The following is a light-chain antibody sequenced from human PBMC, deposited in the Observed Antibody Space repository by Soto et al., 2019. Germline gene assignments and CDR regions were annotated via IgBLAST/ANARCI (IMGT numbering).Light chain of an antibody. Sequence: QSVLAQPPSASGSPGQSVTISCTGTSSDVGGHNSVSWYQQYPGKAPKLMIYDVSKRPSGVPDRFSGSKSDNTASLTVSGLQAEDEADYYCCSFAGINNLVFGTGTKATVL. CDR2: DVS. V-gene: IGLV2-8*01. J-gene: IGLJ1*01. CDR3: CSFAGINNLV. CDR1: SSDVGGHNS.